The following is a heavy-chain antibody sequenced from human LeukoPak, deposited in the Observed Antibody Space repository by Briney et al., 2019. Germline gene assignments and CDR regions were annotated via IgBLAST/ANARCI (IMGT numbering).Heavy chain of an antibody. Sequence: ASVKVSCKASGGSFTFTSHAISWVRQAPGQGLEWVGGLIPIYGSANYAQKFQGRVTITSDESTRTVYMELSSLRPEDSAVYYCAGFFYDNSGDAFDISGQGTMVTVSS. CDR2: LIPIYGSA. CDR1: GGSFTFTSHA. V-gene: IGHV1-69*13. D-gene: IGHD3-22*01. CDR3: AGFFYDNSGDAFDI. J-gene: IGHJ3*02.